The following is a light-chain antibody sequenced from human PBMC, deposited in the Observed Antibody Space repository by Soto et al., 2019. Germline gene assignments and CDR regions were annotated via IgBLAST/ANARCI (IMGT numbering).Light chain of an antibody. CDR3: QQYNSYPWT. CDR1: QTINNW. V-gene: IGKV1-5*01. Sequence: DIQMTQSPSTLSASIGDRVTVTCRASQTINNWLAWYQQKPGKAPKLLIYDASTLEGEVPSRFGASGSGTDFTLTITSLQPDDSATYYCQQYNSYPWTCGQGTKVEI. CDR2: DAS. J-gene: IGKJ1*01.